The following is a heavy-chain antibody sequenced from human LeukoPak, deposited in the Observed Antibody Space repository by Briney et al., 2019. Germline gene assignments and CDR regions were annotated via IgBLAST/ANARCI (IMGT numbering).Heavy chain of an antibody. V-gene: IGHV3-7*01. Sequence: GGSMRLSCAASGFTFSSYWMSWVRQAPGKGLEWVANIKRDGSEKYYVDSVKGRFTISTDNAKNSLYLQMNSLRAEDTAGYYCARDSYSYGYDNWFDPWGQGTLVTVSP. J-gene: IGHJ5*02. CDR2: IKRDGSEK. CDR3: ARDSYSYGYDNWFDP. CDR1: GFTFSSYW. D-gene: IGHD5-18*01.